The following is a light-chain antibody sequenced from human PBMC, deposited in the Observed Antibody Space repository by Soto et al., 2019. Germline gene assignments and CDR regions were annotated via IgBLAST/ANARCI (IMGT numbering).Light chain of an antibody. V-gene: IGKV1-6*01. Sequence: AIQMTQSPSSLSASVGDTVTITCRASQDIEDDLGWYQQKPGKAPKLLIYATSSLQSGVPSRFSGSGSGTDFSLSIRSLQPEDSATDYCLHDYNYPRTFGQGTKVDIK. CDR2: ATS. J-gene: IGKJ1*01. CDR3: LHDYNYPRT. CDR1: QDIEDD.